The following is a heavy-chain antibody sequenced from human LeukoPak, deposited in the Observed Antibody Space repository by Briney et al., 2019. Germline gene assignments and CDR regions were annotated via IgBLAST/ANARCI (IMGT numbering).Heavy chain of an antibody. Sequence: GGSLRLSCAASGFTFSSYWMHWVRQAPGKGLVWVSRINSDGSRTSYADSVKGRFTISRDNAKNSLYLQMNSLRAEDTAVYYCARDFFSTVTTRGAFDIWGQGTMVTVSS. CDR2: INSDGSRT. CDR3: ARDFFSTVTTRGAFDI. CDR1: GFTFSSYW. D-gene: IGHD4-17*01. J-gene: IGHJ3*02. V-gene: IGHV3-74*01.